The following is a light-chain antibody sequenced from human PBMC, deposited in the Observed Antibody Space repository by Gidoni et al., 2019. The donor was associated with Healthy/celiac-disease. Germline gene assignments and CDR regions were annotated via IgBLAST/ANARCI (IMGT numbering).Light chain of an antibody. Sequence: EIVLTQSPATLSLSPGERATLSCRASPRVSSYLAWYQQKPGQAPRLLIYDASNRATGIPARFSGSGSGTDFTLTISSLEPEDFAVYYCQQRSNWPPVSSFXXXTKLEIK. V-gene: IGKV3-11*01. CDR3: QQRSNWPPVSS. CDR1: PRVSSY. CDR2: DAS. J-gene: IGKJ2*04.